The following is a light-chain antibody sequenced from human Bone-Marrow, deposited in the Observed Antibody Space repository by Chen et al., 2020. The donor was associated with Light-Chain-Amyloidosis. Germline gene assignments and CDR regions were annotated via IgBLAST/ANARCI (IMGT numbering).Light chain of an antibody. J-gene: IGLJ1*01. CDR3: SSYTITNTLV. Sequence: QSALTQPASLSGPPGQSITISCTGTSSDVGGANHVSWYQQHPDKAPKLMIYEVTNRPSWVPDRFSGSKSDNAASLTISGLQAEEEADYFCSSYTITNTLVFGSGTRVTVL. CDR2: EVT. CDR1: SSDVGGANH. V-gene: IGLV2-14*01.